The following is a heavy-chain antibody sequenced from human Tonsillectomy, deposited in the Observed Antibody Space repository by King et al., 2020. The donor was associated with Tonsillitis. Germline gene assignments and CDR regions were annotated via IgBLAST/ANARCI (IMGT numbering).Heavy chain of an antibody. V-gene: IGHV4-59*01. D-gene: IGHD3-22*01. CDR1: GGSISSDY. CDR3: ARATPYDSSGLHFVY. J-gene: IGHJ4*02. CDR2: IYYRGSP. Sequence: GAGAGLVEPSEALALTCTVSGGSISSDYWSWIRQPPGKGLEWIGNIYYRGSPNYHPPLKSRVTIPVDPSKNQFSLKLSSVTAADTAGYYCARATPYDSSGLHFVYWGQGTLVTVAS.